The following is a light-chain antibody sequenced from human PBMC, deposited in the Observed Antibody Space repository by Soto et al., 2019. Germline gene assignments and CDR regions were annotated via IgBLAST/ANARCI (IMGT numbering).Light chain of an antibody. J-gene: IGKJ2*01. V-gene: IGKV1-6*02. CDR2: AAS. CDR3: LQEHNYPRT. CDR1: QAIAKD. Sequence: IQMTQSPSSLSASVGDRVTISCRASQAIAKDLGWYQQRPGTAPKLLIYAASTSQSGVPSRFSGSGSGTDFSLTISSLQPEDFATYYCLQEHNYPRTFGQGTKVDI.